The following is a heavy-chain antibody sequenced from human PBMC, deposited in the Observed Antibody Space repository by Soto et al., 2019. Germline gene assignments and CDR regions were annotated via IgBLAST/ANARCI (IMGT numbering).Heavy chain of an antibody. V-gene: IGHV3-23*01. CDR1: GFTFSSCV. CDR3: AKGLINGRWYAED. CDR2: ITDSGTGT. Sequence: EVHLLESGGGLVHPGESLRLSCGASGFTFSSCVMTWVRQAPGKGLEWVSCITDSGTGTYYADSVKGRFTSSRDNSKNTMYLQMNNLRAEDTGVYYCAKGLINGRWYAEDWGQGSLVTVSS. J-gene: IGHJ4*02. D-gene: IGHD6-13*01.